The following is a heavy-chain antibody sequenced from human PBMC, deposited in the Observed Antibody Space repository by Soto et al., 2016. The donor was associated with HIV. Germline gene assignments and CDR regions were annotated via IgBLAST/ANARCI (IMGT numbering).Heavy chain of an antibody. D-gene: IGHD3-22*01. J-gene: IGHJ3*02. CDR1: RFTFSTYS. CDR3: ARAERTFYYDSSGYSAPSPRDAFDI. CDR2: ISSSSSTI. V-gene: IGHV3-48*04. Sequence: EVQLVESGGGLVQPGGSLRLSCAASRFTFSTYSMNWVRQAPGKGLEWVSYISSSSSTIYYADSVKGRFTISRDNAKSSLYLQMNSLRADDTAVYYCARAERTFYYDSSGYSAPSPRDAFDIWGQGTMVTVSS.